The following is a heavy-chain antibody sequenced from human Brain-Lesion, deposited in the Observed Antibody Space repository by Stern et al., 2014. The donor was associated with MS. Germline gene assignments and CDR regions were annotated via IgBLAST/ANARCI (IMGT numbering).Heavy chain of an antibody. Sequence: EVHLVESGAGLVQPGGSLRLSCAASGFTFSNYWMHWVRHAPGKRLGGVSRVNNDGRRTSYAGSVKGRFAMSRDNAKNTLYLQMNSLRVEDTAIYYCARGERWFDSWGQGTLVTVSS. CDR3: ARGERWFDS. J-gene: IGHJ5*01. V-gene: IGHV3-74*02. CDR2: VNNDGRRT. D-gene: IGHD3-10*01. CDR1: GFTFSNYW.